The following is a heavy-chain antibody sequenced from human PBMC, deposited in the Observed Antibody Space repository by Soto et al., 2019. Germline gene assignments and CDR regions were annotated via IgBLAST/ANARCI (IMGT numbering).Heavy chain of an antibody. J-gene: IGHJ5*02. V-gene: IGHV1-24*01. CDR2: FDPEDGET. CDR3: ARDGLGLGITMIVVVQTNWFDP. D-gene: IGHD3-22*01. Sequence: ASVKVSCKVSGYTLTELSMHWVRQAPGKGLEWMGGFDPEDGETIYAQKFQGRVTMTEDTSTDTAYMELSSLRSEDTAVYYCARDGLGLGITMIVVVQTNWFDPWGQGTLVTVSS. CDR1: GYTLTELS.